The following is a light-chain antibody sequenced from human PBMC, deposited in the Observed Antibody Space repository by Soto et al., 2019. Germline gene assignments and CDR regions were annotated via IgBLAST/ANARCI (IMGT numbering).Light chain of an antibody. Sequence: ERVLTPYPDTLSLSPGDRATLSCTASQRLSTSYLAWYQQRPGQAPRLIIYAASTRATGIPDRFSGSGSGTDFTLTICGLELEDFAVYQCPGYISGLYILGEGTKVDIK. CDR1: QRLSTSY. CDR3: PGYISGLYI. CDR2: AAS. V-gene: IGKV3-20*01. J-gene: IGKJ2*01.